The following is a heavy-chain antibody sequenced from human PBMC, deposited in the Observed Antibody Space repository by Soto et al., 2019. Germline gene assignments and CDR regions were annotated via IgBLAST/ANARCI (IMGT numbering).Heavy chain of an antibody. V-gene: IGHV1-69*18. D-gene: IGHD1-20*01. CDR2: ITPICGTT. Sequence: QVQLVQSGAEVKKPGSSVKVSCKASAGTFVNYAITWVRQAPGQGRELLGTITPICGTTYSAQRFNGRVTFTADESTSTAFMELSGLRSQDTAVYYCARVALSGILLGGVGSWGQGTLVTVSS. CDR1: AGTFVNYA. CDR3: ARVALSGILLGGVGS. J-gene: IGHJ4*02.